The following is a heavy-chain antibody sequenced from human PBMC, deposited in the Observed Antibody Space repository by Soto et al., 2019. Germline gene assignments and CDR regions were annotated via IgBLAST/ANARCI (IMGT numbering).Heavy chain of an antibody. Sequence: PSWTQSQTGTVANSAISSSSYNRERIRQPPGKGLEWIGSIYYSGSTYYNPSLKSRVTISVDTSKNQFSLKLSSVTAADTAVYYCARHVAVRGVNIKPYFDYWGQGTLVTVSS. J-gene: IGHJ4*02. V-gene: IGHV4-39*01. D-gene: IGHD3-10*01. CDR1: NSAISSSSYN. CDR2: IYYSGST. CDR3: ARHVAVRGVNIKPYFDY.